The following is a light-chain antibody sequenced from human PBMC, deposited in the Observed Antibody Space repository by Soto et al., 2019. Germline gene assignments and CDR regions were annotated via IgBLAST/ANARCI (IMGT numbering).Light chain of an antibody. CDR3: QKYNSAPLT. V-gene: IGKV1-27*01. CDR2: AAS. Sequence: DVQMTQSPSSLSASVGDRVTITCRARQGIAPYLAWFQQKPGKVPKLLIYAASTLQSGVPSRFSGSGSGTDFTLTISSLQPEDVATYYCQKYNSAPLTFGGGNKVEIK. CDR1: QGIAPY. J-gene: IGKJ4*01.